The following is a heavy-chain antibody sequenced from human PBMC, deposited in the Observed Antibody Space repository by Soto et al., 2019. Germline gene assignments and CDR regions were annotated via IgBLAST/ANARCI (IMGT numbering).Heavy chain of an antibody. CDR1: GFTFSSYA. CDR2: ISGSGGST. J-gene: IGHJ4*02. D-gene: IGHD3-10*01. CDR3: AKLRDGSGSYFYPFDY. Sequence: EVQLLESGGGLVQPGGSLRLSCAASGFTFSSYAMSWVRQAPGKGLEWVSAISGSGGSTYYADSVKGRFTISRDNSKNTLYLQMNSLRAEDTAVDYCAKLRDGSGSYFYPFDYWGQGTLVTVSS. V-gene: IGHV3-23*01.